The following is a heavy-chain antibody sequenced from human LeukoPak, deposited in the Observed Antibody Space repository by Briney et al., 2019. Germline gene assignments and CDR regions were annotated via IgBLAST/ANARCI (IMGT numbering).Heavy chain of an antibody. CDR2: ISAYNGNT. J-gene: IGHJ4*02. D-gene: IGHD1-26*01. Sequence: ASVKVSCKASGYTFTSYGISWVRQAPGQGLEWMGWISAYNGNTNYAQKLQGRVTMTRDTSTSTVYMELSSLRSEDTAVYYCARDRSGSYDPSFDYWGQGTLVTVSS. CDR1: GYTFTSYG. CDR3: ARDRSGSYDPSFDY. V-gene: IGHV1-18*01.